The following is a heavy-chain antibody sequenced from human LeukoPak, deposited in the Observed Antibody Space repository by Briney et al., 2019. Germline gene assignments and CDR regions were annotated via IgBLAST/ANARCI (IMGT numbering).Heavy chain of an antibody. Sequence: GASVKVSCKASGYTFTSYAMHWVRQAPGQRLEWMGWINAGNGNTKYSQEFQGRVTITRDTSASTAYMELSSLRSEDMAVYYCARAARGIAVAGTAVLNAFDIWGQGTMVTVSS. J-gene: IGHJ3*02. V-gene: IGHV1-3*03. D-gene: IGHD6-19*01. CDR1: GYTFTSYA. CDR2: INAGNGNT. CDR3: ARAARGIAVAGTAVLNAFDI.